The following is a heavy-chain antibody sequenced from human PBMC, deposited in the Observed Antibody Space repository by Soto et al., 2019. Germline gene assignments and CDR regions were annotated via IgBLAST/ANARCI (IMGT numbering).Heavy chain of an antibody. D-gene: IGHD3-10*01. Sequence: GASVKVSCKASGYTFTSYAMHWVRQAPGQRLEWVGWINAGNGNTKYSQKFQGRVTITRDTSASTAYMELSSLRSEDTAVYYCAKEDYYGALGGWFDPWGQGTLVTVSS. J-gene: IGHJ5*02. V-gene: IGHV1-3*01. CDR3: AKEDYYGALGGWFDP. CDR1: GYTFTSYA. CDR2: INAGNGNT.